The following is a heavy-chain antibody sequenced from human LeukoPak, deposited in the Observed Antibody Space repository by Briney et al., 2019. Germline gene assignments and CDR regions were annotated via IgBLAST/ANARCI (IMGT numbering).Heavy chain of an antibody. CDR3: ARKDSGGYYNPLDC. J-gene: IGHJ4*02. V-gene: IGHV3-74*01. CDR1: GFTFSSYW. D-gene: IGHD3-22*01. CDR2: INSDGSST. Sequence: GGSLRLSCAASGFTFSSYWMHWVRQAPGKGLVWVSRINSDGSSTSYADSVKGRFTISRDNAKNTLYLQMNGLRAEDTAVYYCARKDSGGYYNPLDCWGQGTLVTVSS.